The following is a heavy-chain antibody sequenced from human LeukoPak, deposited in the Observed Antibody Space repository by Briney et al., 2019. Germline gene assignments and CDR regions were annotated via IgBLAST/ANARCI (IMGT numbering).Heavy chain of an antibody. Sequence: GGSLRLSCAACGFTFSSYAMRWVRQAPGKGLEWVSAISGSGGSTYYADSVKGRFTISRDNSKNTLYLQMNSLRAEDTAVYYCAARGSSSWFDYWGQGTLVTVSS. CDR2: ISGSGGST. CDR3: AARGSSSWFDY. V-gene: IGHV3-23*01. CDR1: GFTFSSYA. J-gene: IGHJ4*02. D-gene: IGHD6-13*01.